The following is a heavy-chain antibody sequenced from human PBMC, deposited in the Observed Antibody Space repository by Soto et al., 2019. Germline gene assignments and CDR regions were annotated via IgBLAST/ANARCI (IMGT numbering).Heavy chain of an antibody. CDR2: INGGGSST. Sequence: QPGGSLRLSCAASGFTFSSYWMHWVRQAPGKGLVWVARINGGGSSTSYADSVKGRFTISRDNARSTLYPQMNSLRAEDTAVYYCLVSGNYRFDYWGPGILVTVSS. CDR3: LVSGNYRFDY. J-gene: IGHJ4*02. CDR1: GFTFSSYW. D-gene: IGHD1-26*01. V-gene: IGHV3-74*01.